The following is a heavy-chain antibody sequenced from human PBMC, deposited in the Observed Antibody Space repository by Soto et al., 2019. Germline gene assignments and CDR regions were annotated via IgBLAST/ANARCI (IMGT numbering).Heavy chain of an antibody. Sequence: GASVKVSCKASGYTFTGHYIHWVRQAPEQGPEWMGEIGPESGATRYAQKFQGRVTMTRDTSISTAYMELSRLRSDDTAVYYCARETGDSSSSPYYYGMDVWGQGTTVTVSS. D-gene: IGHD6-13*01. J-gene: IGHJ6*02. V-gene: IGHV1-2*02. CDR2: IGPESGAT. CDR1: GYTFTGHY. CDR3: ARETGDSSSSPYYYGMDV.